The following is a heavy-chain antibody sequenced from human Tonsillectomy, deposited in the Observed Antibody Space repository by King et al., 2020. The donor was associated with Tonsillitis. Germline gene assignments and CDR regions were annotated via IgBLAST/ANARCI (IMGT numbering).Heavy chain of an antibody. CDR1: GFTVSSNY. V-gene: IGHV3-66*01. J-gene: IGHJ5*02. Sequence: VQLVESGGGLVQPGGSLRLSCAASGFTVSSNYMSWVRQAPGKGLEWVSMIYNSGRTYYSDSVKGRFTISRDTSKNTVFLQMNSLRTDETAVYYCARVKEGVIAVENWFDPCGQGNMVTVSS. CDR3: ARVKEGVIAVENWFDP. D-gene: IGHD6-19*01. CDR2: IYNSGRT.